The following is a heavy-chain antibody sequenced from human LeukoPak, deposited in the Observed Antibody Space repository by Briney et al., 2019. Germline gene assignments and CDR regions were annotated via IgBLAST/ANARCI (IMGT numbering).Heavy chain of an antibody. CDR1: GGTFSSYA. D-gene: IGHD3-3*01. V-gene: IGHV1-69*13. CDR2: IIPIFGTA. Sequence: SVKVSCKASGGTFSSYAISWVRQAPGQGLEWMGGIIPIFGTANYAQKFQGRVTITADESTSTAYMELSSLRSEDTAVYYCAGGYYTANAFDIWGQGTMVTVSS. J-gene: IGHJ3*02. CDR3: AGGYYTANAFDI.